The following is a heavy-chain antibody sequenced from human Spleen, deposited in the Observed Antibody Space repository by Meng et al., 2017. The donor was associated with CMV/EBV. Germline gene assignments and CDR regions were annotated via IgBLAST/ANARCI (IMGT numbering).Heavy chain of an antibody. V-gene: IGHV3-21*01. Sequence: GESLKISCAAPGFSFSSYSVNWVRQSLVKGLEWVSSFRSGGSYIYHADSVKGRFTISRDNSKNTLYLQMNSLRAEDTAVYYCASSLRNRVGVATIDRRPYWGQGTLVTVSS. J-gene: IGHJ4*02. CDR1: GFSFSSYS. D-gene: IGHD5-12*01. CDR3: ASSLRNRVGVATIDRRPY. CDR2: FRSGGSYI.